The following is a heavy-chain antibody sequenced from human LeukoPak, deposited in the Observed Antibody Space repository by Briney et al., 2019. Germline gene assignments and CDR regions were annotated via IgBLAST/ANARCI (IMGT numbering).Heavy chain of an antibody. Sequence: PSETLSLTCTVSGGSISSGGYYWSWIRQHPGKGLEWIGYIYYSGSTYYNPSLKSRVTISVDTSKNQFSLKLSSVTAADTAVYYCARGWYSSSWFFDYGGQGTLVTVSS. J-gene: IGHJ4*02. D-gene: IGHD6-13*01. CDR3: ARGWYSSSWFFDY. V-gene: IGHV4-31*03. CDR2: IYYSGST. CDR1: GGSISSGGYY.